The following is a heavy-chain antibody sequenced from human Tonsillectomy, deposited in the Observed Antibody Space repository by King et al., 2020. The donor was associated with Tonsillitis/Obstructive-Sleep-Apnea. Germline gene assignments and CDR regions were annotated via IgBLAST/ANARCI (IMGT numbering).Heavy chain of an antibody. CDR1: GGSFSGYY. J-gene: IGHJ4*02. D-gene: IGHD3-3*01. CDR3: ARGGVHDFWSGYPRKYYFDY. V-gene: IGHV4-34*01. CDR2: INHSGST. Sequence: VQLQQWGAGLLKPSETLSLTCAVYGGSFSGYYWSWIRQPPGKGLEWIGEINHSGSTNYNPSLKSRVTISVATAKNQFSLKLSSVTAADTAVYYCARGGVHDFWSGYPRKYYFDYWGQGTLVTVSS.